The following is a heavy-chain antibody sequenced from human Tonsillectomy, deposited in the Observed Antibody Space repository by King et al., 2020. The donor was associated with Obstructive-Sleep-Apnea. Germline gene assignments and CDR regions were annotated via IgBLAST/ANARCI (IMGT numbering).Heavy chain of an antibody. CDR3: ARDKIQKYSSSSQDAFDI. CDR1: GFTFSSYS. J-gene: IGHJ3*02. V-gene: IGHV3-48*04. D-gene: IGHD6-6*01. Sequence: VQLVESGGGLVQPGGSLRLSCAASGFTFSSYSMNWVRQAPGKGLEWVSYIISSSSTIYYADAVKGRFTISRDNAKNSLYLQMNSLRAEDTAVYYCARDKIQKYSSSSQDAFDIWGQGTMVTVSS. CDR2: IISSSSTI.